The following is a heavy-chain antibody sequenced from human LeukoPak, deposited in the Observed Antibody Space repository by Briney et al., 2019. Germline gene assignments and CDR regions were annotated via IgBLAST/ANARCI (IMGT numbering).Heavy chain of an antibody. D-gene: IGHD6-6*01. Sequence: GGSLRLSCAASGFTFSSYWMSRVRQAPGKGLEWVANIKQDGSEKYYVDSVKGRFTISRDNAKNSLYLQMNSLRAEDTAVYYCARGVIAATKYYFDYWGQGTLVTVSS. CDR1: GFTFSSYW. CDR3: ARGVIAATKYYFDY. J-gene: IGHJ4*02. V-gene: IGHV3-7*04. CDR2: IKQDGSEK.